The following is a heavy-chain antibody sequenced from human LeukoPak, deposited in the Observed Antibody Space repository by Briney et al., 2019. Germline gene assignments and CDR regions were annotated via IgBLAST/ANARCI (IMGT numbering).Heavy chain of an antibody. CDR2: ISYDGSNK. Sequence: GGSLRLSCAASGFTFSSHSMSWVRQAPGKGLEWVAVISYDGSNKYYADSVKGRFTISRDNSKNTLYLQMNSLRAEDTAVYYCARSQDGSGSYPYYWGQGTLVTVSS. D-gene: IGHD3-10*01. CDR1: GFTFSSHS. J-gene: IGHJ4*02. CDR3: ARSQDGSGSYPYY. V-gene: IGHV3-30*04.